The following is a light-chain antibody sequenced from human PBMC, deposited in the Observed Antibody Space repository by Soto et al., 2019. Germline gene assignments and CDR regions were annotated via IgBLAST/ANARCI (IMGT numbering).Light chain of an antibody. Sequence: VLTHPPSVSGAPGQRVPIPGGGSSSTIGAGYDVHWYQQLPGTAPKLLIFANSFRPSGVPDRFSGSKSGTSASLAITGLQAEDEADYYCQSYDSSLSAYVFGTGTKVTVL. CDR2: ANS. CDR3: QSYDSSLSAYV. CDR1: SSTIGAGYD. J-gene: IGLJ1*01. V-gene: IGLV1-40*01.